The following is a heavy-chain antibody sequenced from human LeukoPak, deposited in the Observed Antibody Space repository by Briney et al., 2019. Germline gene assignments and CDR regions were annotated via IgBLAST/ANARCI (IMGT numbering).Heavy chain of an antibody. CDR2: ISGSLNDI. Sequence: GGSLRLSCAASGFTFRTYSMNWVRQAPGKGLEWVSSISGSLNDIYYADSVKGRFTISRDNAKNSVYLQMNSLGAEDTAVFYCAKKGGGRYFDYWGQGTLVTVPS. J-gene: IGHJ4*02. D-gene: IGHD1-26*01. V-gene: IGHV3-21*04. CDR3: AKKGGGRYFDY. CDR1: GFTFRTYS.